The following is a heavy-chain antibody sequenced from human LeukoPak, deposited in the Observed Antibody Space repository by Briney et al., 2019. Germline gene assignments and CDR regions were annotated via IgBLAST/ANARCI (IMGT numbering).Heavy chain of an antibody. D-gene: IGHD3-10*01. CDR2: ISGSGDRT. V-gene: IGHV3-23*01. CDR1: GFTFSSSA. Sequence: GGSLRLSCAASGFTFSSSAMSWVRQAPGKGLEWVSTISGSGDRTYYADSVKGRFTISRDNSKNTLFLHKNSLRAEDTAVYSCAKGYYGSGSYGWFDYWGQGTLVTVSS. CDR3: AKGYYGSGSYGWFDY. J-gene: IGHJ4*02.